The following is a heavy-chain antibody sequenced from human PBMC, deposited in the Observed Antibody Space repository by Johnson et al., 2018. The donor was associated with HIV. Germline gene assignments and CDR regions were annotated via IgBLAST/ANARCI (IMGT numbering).Heavy chain of an antibody. D-gene: IGHD1-26*01. V-gene: IGHV3-30*04. CDR2: ISYDGSNK. CDR1: GFTFSSYA. Sequence: QVQLVESGGGVVQPGGSLRLSCAASGFTFSSYAMHCVRQAPGKGLEWVAVISYDGSNKYYADSVKGRFTISRDNSKNTLYLQMNSLRAEDTAVYYCARELSGDAFDIWGQGTMVTVSS. J-gene: IGHJ3*02. CDR3: ARELSGDAFDI.